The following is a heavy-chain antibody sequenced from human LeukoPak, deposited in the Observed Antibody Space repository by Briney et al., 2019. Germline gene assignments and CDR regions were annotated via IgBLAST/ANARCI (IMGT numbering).Heavy chain of an antibody. CDR2: IRYDGRNK. Sequence: PGGSLRLSCAASGFTFSNYDMHWVPQAPGKGLEWVAFIRYDGRNKYYGDSVKGRFTSSRDNSKYTLSLQMSSLRAEDTAVYYCAREYCSGTSCPKPYYYYYMDVWGKGATVSVSS. V-gene: IGHV3-30*02. CDR3: AREYCSGTSCPKPYYYYYMDV. J-gene: IGHJ6*03. CDR1: GFTFSNYD. D-gene: IGHD2-2*01.